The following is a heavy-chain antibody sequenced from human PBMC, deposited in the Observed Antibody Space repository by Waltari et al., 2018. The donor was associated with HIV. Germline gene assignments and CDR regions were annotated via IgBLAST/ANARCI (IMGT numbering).Heavy chain of an antibody. CDR3: HGRGWG. V-gene: IGHV3-15*01. D-gene: IGHD3-16*01. J-gene: IGHJ4*02. Sequence: EVQLVESGGGLVKPGGSLRLSCAASGFTFSNAGMNWVRQAPGKGLEWVGRIKSKAEGGTTDYAAPVKGRFTISRDDSKNMLELQMNSLKIEDTAVYYCHGRGWGWGQGTLVTVSS. CDR1: GFTFSNAG. CDR2: IKSKAEGGTT.